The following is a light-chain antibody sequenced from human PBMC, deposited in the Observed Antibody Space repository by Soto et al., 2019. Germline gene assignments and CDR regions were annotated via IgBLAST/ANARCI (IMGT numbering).Light chain of an antibody. J-gene: IGKJ4*01. CDR1: QSISTR. CDR2: KAS. Sequence: DIQMTLSPSTLSASVGDRVTITCRASQSISTRLAWYQQKPGKAPNLLMYKASSLESGVPSRFKGRGSGTAVTPTIYCLQPDDFANYYCQRYISYTLTVGVGTKV. CDR3: QRYISYTLT. V-gene: IGKV1-5*03.